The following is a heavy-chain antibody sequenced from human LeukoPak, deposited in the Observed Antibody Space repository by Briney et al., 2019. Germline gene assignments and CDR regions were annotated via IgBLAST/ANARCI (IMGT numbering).Heavy chain of an antibody. D-gene: IGHD6-19*01. CDR1: SITFTKAW. J-gene: IGHJ4*02. CDR3: AKARIPQVAGTRYYFDY. Sequence: PGGSLRLSCAASSITFTKAWMNWVRQAPGKGLEWVSAISGSGGSTYYADSVKGRFTISRDNSKNTLYLQMNSLRAEDTAVYYCAKARIPQVAGTRYYFDYWGQGTLVTVSS. CDR2: ISGSGGST. V-gene: IGHV3-23*01.